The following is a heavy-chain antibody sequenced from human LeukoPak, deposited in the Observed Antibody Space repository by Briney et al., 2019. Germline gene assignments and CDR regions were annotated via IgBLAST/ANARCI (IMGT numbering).Heavy chain of an antibody. CDR1: GFTFSSYG. J-gene: IGHJ6*02. D-gene: IGHD4-11*01. CDR2: ISHDGSNK. Sequence: PGRSLRLSCAAPGFTFSSYGMHWVRQAPGKGLEWVAVISHDGSNKYYADSVKGRFTISRDNSKNTLYPQMNSLRAEDTAVYYCAKERLYSNYGFSYYYYGMDVWGQGTTVTVSS. CDR3: AKERLYSNYGFSYYYYGMDV. V-gene: IGHV3-30*18.